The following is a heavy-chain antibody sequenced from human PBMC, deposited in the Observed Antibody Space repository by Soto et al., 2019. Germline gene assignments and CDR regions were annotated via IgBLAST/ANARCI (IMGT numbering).Heavy chain of an antibody. CDR1: GFIVSGSY. Sequence: EVQLVESGGDLVQPGGSLRLSCVASGFIVSGSYMSWVRQAPGEGLEWVSVMYPDGSRHYAESVKGRFAISRQNSENTGYLQMNSLRPEDTAVYYCAKDRGNYGDGGLDYWGQGTLVTVSS. CDR3: AKDRGNYGDGGLDY. D-gene: IGHD4-17*01. V-gene: IGHV3-53*04. J-gene: IGHJ4*02. CDR2: MYPDGSR.